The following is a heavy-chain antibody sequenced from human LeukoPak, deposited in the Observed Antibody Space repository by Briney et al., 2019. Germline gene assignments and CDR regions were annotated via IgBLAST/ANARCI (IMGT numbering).Heavy chain of an antibody. CDR1: GFSFSSYG. CDR3: AKAYHTDSSGYVDY. J-gene: IGHJ4*02. CDR2: ISYDATNT. Sequence: PGGSLRLSCAVSGFSFSSYGMHWVRQAPGKGLEWLAVISYDATNTYYADSVKGRFTISRDISKSTLYLQMNSLRAEDTAVYYCAKAYHTDSSGYVDYWGQGTLVTVSS. V-gene: IGHV3-30*18. D-gene: IGHD3-22*01.